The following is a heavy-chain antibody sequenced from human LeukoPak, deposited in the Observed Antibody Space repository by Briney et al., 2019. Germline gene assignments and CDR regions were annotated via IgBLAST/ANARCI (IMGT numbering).Heavy chain of an antibody. CDR2: INHSGST. V-gene: IGHV4-34*01. CDR1: GGSFSGYY. D-gene: IGHD4-17*01. Sequence: PSETLSLTCAVYGGSFSGYYWSWIRQPPGKGLEWIGEINHSGSTYYNPSLKSRVTISVDTSKNQFSLKLSSVTAADTAVYYCARGDGLNGADDYWGQGTLVTVSS. J-gene: IGHJ4*02. CDR3: ARGDGLNGADDY.